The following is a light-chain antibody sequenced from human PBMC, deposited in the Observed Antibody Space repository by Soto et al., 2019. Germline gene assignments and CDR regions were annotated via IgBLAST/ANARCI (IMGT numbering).Light chain of an antibody. CDR2: SAS. V-gene: IGKV1-5*03. CDR1: QNIRSW. Sequence: DIQMTQYPSTLSASIGDRVTITCRASQNIRSWVAWYQQKPGKAPDLLIYSASGLESGVPSRFSGSGFGTDFTLTISSLHPDDFATYYCQQYNGDSGLTFGGGTNVEIK. CDR3: QQYNGDSGLT. J-gene: IGKJ4*01.